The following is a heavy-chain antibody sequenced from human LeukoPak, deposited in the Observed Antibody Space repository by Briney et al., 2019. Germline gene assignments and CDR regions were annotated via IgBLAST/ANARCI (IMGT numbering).Heavy chain of an antibody. CDR3: ARARYCSGGSCYSDLFDP. Sequence: PGGSLRLSCAASGFTFSSYEMNWVRQAPGEGLEWVSYISSSGSTIYYADSVKGRFTISRDNAENSLYQQMNRLRAEDTAVYYCARARYCSGGSCYSDLFDPWGQGTLVTVSS. D-gene: IGHD2-15*01. J-gene: IGHJ5*02. CDR1: GFTFSSYE. V-gene: IGHV3-48*03. CDR2: ISSSGSTI.